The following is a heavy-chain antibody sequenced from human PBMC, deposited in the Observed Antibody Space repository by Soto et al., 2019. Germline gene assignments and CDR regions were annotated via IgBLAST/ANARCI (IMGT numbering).Heavy chain of an antibody. CDR3: AILRYSSSWYHNKWFDP. V-gene: IGHV4-34*01. CDR2: INHSGST. J-gene: IGHJ5*02. D-gene: IGHD6-13*01. CDR1: GGSFSGYY. Sequence: PSETLSLTCAVYGGSFSGYYWSWIRQPPGKGLEWIGEINHSGSTNYNPSLKSRVTISVDTSKNQFSLKLSSVTTADTAVYYCAILRYSSSWYHNKWFDPWGQGTLVTSPQ.